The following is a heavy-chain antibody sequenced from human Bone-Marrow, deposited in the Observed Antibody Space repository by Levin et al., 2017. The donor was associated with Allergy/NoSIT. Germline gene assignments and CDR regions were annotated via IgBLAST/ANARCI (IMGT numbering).Heavy chain of an antibody. CDR2: IKQDGSEK. CDR3: AREGGGRLS. CDR1: GFIFSSYW. J-gene: IGHJ5*02. D-gene: IGHD3-16*01. V-gene: IGHV3-7*01. Sequence: LSLTCAASGFIFSSYWMTWVRQAPGKGPEWVANIKQDGSEKNYVDSVKGRFTISRDNAKNSLYLQMNRLTAEDTAFYYCAREGGGRLSWGQGTLVTVSS.